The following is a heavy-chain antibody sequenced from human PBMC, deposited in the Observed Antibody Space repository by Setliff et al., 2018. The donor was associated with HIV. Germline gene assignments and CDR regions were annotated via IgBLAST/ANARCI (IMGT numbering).Heavy chain of an antibody. V-gene: IGHV4-4*07. D-gene: IGHD6-19*01. CDR3: ARRTYRSPIGAFDI. J-gene: IGHJ3*02. CDR2: IYTSGST. Sequence: TSETLSLTCSVSDDSIRSSHWSWIRQPAGKGLEWIGHIYTSGSTNYNPSLKSRVTISVDTSKNQFSLKLSSVTAADTAVYYCARRTYRSPIGAFDIWGQGTMVTVSS. CDR1: DDSIRSSH.